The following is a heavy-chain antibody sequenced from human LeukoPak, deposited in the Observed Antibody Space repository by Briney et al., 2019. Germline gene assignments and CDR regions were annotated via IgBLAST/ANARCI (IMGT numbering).Heavy chain of an antibody. D-gene: IGHD6-19*01. J-gene: IGHJ4*02. CDR1: GFTFDDYA. CDR3: AKDIGSSGWYRDIDY. CDR2: ISWNSGSI. Sequence: GGSLRLSCAASGFTFDDYAMHWVRQAPGKGLEWVSGISWNSGSIGYADSVKGRFTISRDNAKNSLYLQMNSLRAEDTALYYCAKDIGSSGWYRDIDYWGQGTLVTVSS. V-gene: IGHV3-9*01.